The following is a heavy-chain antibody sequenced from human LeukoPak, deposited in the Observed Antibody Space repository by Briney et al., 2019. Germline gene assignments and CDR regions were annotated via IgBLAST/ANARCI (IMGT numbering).Heavy chain of an antibody. CDR3: ARATRGTGSSWYDY. D-gene: IGHD6-13*01. CDR2: ISYDGSNK. V-gene: IGHV3-30*04. CDR1: GFTFSSYA. J-gene: IGHJ4*02. Sequence: PGGSLRLSCAASGFTFSSYAVHWVRQAPGKGLEWVAVISYDGSNKYYADSVKGRFTISRDNSKNTLYLQMNSLRAEDTAVYYCARATRGTGSSWYDYWGQGTLVTVSS.